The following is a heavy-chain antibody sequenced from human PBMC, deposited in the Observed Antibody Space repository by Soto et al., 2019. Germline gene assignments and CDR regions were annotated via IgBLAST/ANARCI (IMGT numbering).Heavy chain of an antibody. CDR2: ISGSGGST. CDR1: GFTFSSYA. D-gene: IGHD2-15*01. Sequence: EVQLLESGGGLVQPGGSLRLSCAASGFTFSSYAMSWVRQSPGKGLEWGSAISGSGGSTYYADSVKGRFTISRDNSKNTLYLQMNSLRAEDTAVYYCAKDKGYCSGGSCYPRGMDVWGHGTTVTVSS. CDR3: AKDKGYCSGGSCYPRGMDV. V-gene: IGHV3-23*01. J-gene: IGHJ6*02.